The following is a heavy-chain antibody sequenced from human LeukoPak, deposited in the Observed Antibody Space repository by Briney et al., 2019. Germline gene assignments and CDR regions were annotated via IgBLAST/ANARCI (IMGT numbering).Heavy chain of an antibody. CDR2: INPTGTAT. J-gene: IGHJ5*02. CDR3: ARDNSVGDSAWWFDP. D-gene: IGHD5-12*01. V-gene: IGHV1-46*01. Sequence: ASVKVSCKASGYTFIRHWMHWVRLAPGQGLEWVGLINPTGTATLYAQRFQGRITLTRDMSTSTDYMELRSLKSEDTAVYYCARDNSVGDSAWWFDPWGQGTLVTVSS. CDR1: GYTFIRHW.